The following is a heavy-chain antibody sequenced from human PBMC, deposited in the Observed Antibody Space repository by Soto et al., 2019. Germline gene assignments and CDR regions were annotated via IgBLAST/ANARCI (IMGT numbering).Heavy chain of an antibody. CDR1: GGTFSSYA. CDR3: ARASGPSNVVVVAATPYYYGMDV. J-gene: IGHJ6*02. Sequence: SVKVSCKASGGTFSSYAISWVRQAPGQGLEWMGGIIPIFGTANYAQKFQGRVTITADKFTSTAYMELSSLRSEDTAVYYCARASGPSNVVVVAATPYYYGMDVWGQGTTVTVSS. D-gene: IGHD2-15*01. V-gene: IGHV1-69*06. CDR2: IIPIFGTA.